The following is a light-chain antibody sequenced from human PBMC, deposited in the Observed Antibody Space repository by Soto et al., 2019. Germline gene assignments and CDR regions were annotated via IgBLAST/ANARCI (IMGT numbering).Light chain of an antibody. V-gene: IGLV2-14*01. Sequence: QSVLTQPASVSGSPGQSITISCTGTSNDIGGYIYVSWYQQPPGKAPKLMIYDVSNRPSGVSNRFSGSKSGNTASLTISGLQAEDEADYYCSSYTGSDVVVFGGGTKVTVL. CDR3: SSYTGSDVVV. CDR1: SNDIGGYIY. J-gene: IGLJ2*01. CDR2: DVS.